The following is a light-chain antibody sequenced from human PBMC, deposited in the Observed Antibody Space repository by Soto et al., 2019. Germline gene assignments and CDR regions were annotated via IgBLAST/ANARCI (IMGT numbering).Light chain of an antibody. J-gene: IGLJ1*01. CDR2: XXX. CDR1: RSDIGSNS. CDR3: AAWDDSLTGPV. V-gene: IGLV1-44*01. Sequence: PFASGTPGHTVIISCSGSRSDIGSNSVNWYQHLPGTAPTLLXXXXXXXXSGVPERLYGSKSGTSASLAISGLQYEDEDDYYCAAWDDSLTGPVFVTGNKGTV.